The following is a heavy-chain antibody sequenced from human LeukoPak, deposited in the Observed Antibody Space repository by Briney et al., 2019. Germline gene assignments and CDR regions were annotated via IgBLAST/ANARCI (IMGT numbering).Heavy chain of an antibody. Sequence: PSETLSLTCTVSGYSITTGYYWGWIRQPPGKGLEWIASIYTTGSTFYNPSLKSRVTISVDTSKNQFSLKLSSVTAADTAVYYCARVNVVTYYDFWSGYPYFDYWGQGTLVTVSS. CDR3: ARVNVVTYYDFWSGYPYFDY. CDR1: GYSITTGYY. CDR2: IYTTGST. V-gene: IGHV4-38-2*02. J-gene: IGHJ4*02. D-gene: IGHD3-3*01.